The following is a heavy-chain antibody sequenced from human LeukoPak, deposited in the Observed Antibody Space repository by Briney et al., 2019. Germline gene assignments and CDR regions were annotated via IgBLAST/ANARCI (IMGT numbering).Heavy chain of an antibody. Sequence: KPSETLSLTCAVYGGSFSGYYWSWIRQPPGKGLEWIGEINHSGSTNYNPSLKSRVTISVDTSKNQFSLKLSSVTAADTAVYYCARHLSGWHLGEFYYYYYMDVWGKGTTVTISS. CDR3: ARHLSGWHLGEFYYYYYMDV. CDR1: GGSFSGYY. D-gene: IGHD6-19*01. J-gene: IGHJ6*03. V-gene: IGHV4-34*01. CDR2: INHSGST.